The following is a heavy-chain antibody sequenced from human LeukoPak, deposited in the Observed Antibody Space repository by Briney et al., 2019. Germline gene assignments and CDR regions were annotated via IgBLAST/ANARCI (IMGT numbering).Heavy chain of an antibody. CDR2: INHSGST. Sequence: PSETLSLTCAVYGGSFSGYYWSWIRQPPGKGLEWIGEINHSGSTNYNPSLKSRVTISVDTSKNQFSLKLSSVTAADTAVYYCARLMYYYDSSGYYLDYWGQGTLVTVSS. CDR1: GGSFSGYY. V-gene: IGHV4-34*01. D-gene: IGHD3-22*01. CDR3: ARLMYYYDSSGYYLDY. J-gene: IGHJ4*02.